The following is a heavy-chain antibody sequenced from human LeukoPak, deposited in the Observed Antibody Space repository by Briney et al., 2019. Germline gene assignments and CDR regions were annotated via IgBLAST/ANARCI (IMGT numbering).Heavy chain of an antibody. J-gene: IGHJ3*01. D-gene: IGHD1-14*01. CDR3: AREITFGVFDV. CDR1: GFTFSVFG. V-gene: IGHV3-30*03. CDR2: ISYDGSNG. Sequence: AGRSLRLSCTASGFTFSVFGFHWVRQAPGKGLEWVAVISYDGSNGYYADSVKGRFTISRDNSRSTVYLQMNSLKVEDTAVYYCAREITFGVFDVWGQGTVVTVSS.